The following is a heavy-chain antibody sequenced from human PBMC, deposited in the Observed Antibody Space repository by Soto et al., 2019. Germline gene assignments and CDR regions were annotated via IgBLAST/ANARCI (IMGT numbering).Heavy chain of an antibody. CDR2: INPSGGST. D-gene: IGHD4-17*01. Sequence: QVQLVQSGAEVTNPGASVKVSCKASGYTFTSYYMHWVRQTPGQGLEGMGIINPSGGSTSYAQKFQGRVTKTRDTSTSTVYMELSSLISEDTAVYYCSRDHTYGDNPHYFDYWGQGTLVTVSS. CDR1: GYTFTSYY. J-gene: IGHJ4*02. V-gene: IGHV1-46*01. CDR3: SRDHTYGDNPHYFDY.